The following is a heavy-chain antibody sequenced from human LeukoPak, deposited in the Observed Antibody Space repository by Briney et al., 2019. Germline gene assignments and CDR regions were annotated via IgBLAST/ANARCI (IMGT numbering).Heavy chain of an antibody. CDR2: IKQDGSEK. V-gene: IGHV3-7*01. CDR1: GFTFSSYW. D-gene: IGHD3-22*01. Sequence: GGSLRLSCAASGFTFSSYWMSWVRQAPGKGLEWVANIKQDGSEKYYVDSVKGQFTISRDNAKNLLYLQMNSLRAEDTAVYYCARDGRDYYDVYWGQGTLVTVSS. CDR3: ARDGRDYYDVY. J-gene: IGHJ4*02.